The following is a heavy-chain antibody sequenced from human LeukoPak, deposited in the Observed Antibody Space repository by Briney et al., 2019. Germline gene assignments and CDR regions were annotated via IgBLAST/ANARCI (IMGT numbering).Heavy chain of an antibody. CDR2: IIPIFGTA. J-gene: IGHJ6*03. Sequence: ASVKVSCKASGGTFSSYAISWVRQAPGQGLEWMGGIIPIFGTANYAQKFQGRVTITADESTSTAYMELSSLRSEDTAVYYCVRGPVSGYDNYYYYYYMDVRGKGTTVTVSS. V-gene: IGHV1-69*13. D-gene: IGHD5-12*01. CDR1: GGTFSSYA. CDR3: VRGPVSGYDNYYYYYYMDV.